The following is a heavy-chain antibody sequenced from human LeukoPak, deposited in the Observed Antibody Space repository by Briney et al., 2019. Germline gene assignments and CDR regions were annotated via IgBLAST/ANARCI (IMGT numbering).Heavy chain of an antibody. D-gene: IGHD2-15*01. Sequence: ASVKVSCKASGYTFTSYYMHWVRQAPGQELEWMGIINPSGGSTSYAQKFQGRVTMTRDTSTSTVYMELSSLRSEDTAVYYCARDWGGDIVVVVAAQPVFDYWGQGTLVTVSS. J-gene: IGHJ4*02. CDR1: GYTFTSYY. CDR3: ARDWGGDIVVVVAAQPVFDY. V-gene: IGHV1-46*01. CDR2: INPSGGST.